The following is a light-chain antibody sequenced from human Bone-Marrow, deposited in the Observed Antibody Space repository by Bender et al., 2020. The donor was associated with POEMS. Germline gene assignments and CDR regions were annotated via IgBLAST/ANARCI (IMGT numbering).Light chain of an antibody. CDR3: AVWDDSLNGWV. V-gene: IGLV6-57*01. J-gene: IGLJ3*02. Sequence: NYMLAQPQSVSGSPGKTVDISCTRSSGSIAANYVQWYQQRPGTSPIVVIFDDDQRPSGVPDRFSGSIDSSSNSASLTISGLKTEDEADYYCAVWDDSLNGWVFGGGTKLTVL. CDR2: DDD. CDR1: SGSIAANY.